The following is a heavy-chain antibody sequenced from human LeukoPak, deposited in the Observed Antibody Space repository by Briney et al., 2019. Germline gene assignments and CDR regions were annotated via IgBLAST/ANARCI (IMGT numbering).Heavy chain of an antibody. V-gene: IGHV1-18*01. D-gene: IGHD6-19*01. CDR2: NSAYKSNT. Sequence: GSSVKVSCKDSGGTFISYAISWVRQAPGQGLEWMGWNSAYKSNTNYAQKLQGRVTMTTDTSTSTAYMELRSLRSDDTAVYYCARERSIAVAGSVYFDYWGQGTLVTVSS. CDR1: GGTFISYA. J-gene: IGHJ4*02. CDR3: ARERSIAVAGSVYFDY.